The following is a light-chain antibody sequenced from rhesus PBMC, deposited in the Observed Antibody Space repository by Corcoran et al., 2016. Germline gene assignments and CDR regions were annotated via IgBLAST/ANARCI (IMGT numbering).Light chain of an antibody. J-gene: IGKJ2*01. V-gene: IGKV3-24*04. CDR3: QQSSNLSS. Sequence: ETVVTQSPATLALSPGERATLSCRASQRVGSYLAWYQQKPGQAPRLLIYVASSRAPGIPDRLSGRWSGTYLTLTISSREPEDVGVYYCQQSSNLSSFGQGTKVEIK. CDR2: VAS. CDR1: QRVGSY.